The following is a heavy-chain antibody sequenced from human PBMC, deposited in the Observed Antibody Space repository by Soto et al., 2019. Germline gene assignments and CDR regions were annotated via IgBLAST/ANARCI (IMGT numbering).Heavy chain of an antibody. CDR1: GFTFSSFA. J-gene: IGHJ4*02. CDR3: ARQYYFGSGSYYNRPFDF. Sequence: GGSLRLSCAASGFTFSSFAMSWVRQAPGKGLEWVSSITSSSTYIYYADSVKGRFTISRDNAKNSLYLQMNSLRAEDTAVYYCARQYYFGSGSYYNRPFDFWVQGTLVTVSS. D-gene: IGHD3-10*01. V-gene: IGHV3-21*01. CDR2: ITSSSTYI.